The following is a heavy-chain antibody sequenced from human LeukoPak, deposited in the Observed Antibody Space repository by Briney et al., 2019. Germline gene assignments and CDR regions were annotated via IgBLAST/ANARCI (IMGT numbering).Heavy chain of an antibody. CDR2: IDTTTSYK. J-gene: IGHJ3*02. D-gene: IGHD3-10*01. CDR3: ARGRSITILRGVAISDGFDI. CDR1: GFTFSTHG. V-gene: IGHV3-21*01. Sequence: PGGSLRLPCAASGFTFSTHGMNWVRQAPGKGLEWVSFIDTTTSYKYYADSVKGRFTISRDNAKNSLYLQMNSLRADDTAFYYCARGRSITILRGVAISDGFDIWGQGTMVTVSS.